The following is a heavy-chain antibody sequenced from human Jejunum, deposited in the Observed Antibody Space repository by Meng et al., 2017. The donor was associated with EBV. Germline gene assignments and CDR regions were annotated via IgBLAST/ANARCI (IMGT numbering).Heavy chain of an antibody. CDR3: AKRMPGTGFDY. V-gene: IGHV4-28*01. CDR1: GYSMSNSNW. D-gene: IGHD1-1*01. J-gene: IGHJ4*02. Sequence: QVQLQESGPGLVKPSDTLSLTCAVSGYSMSNSNWWGWIRQPPGKGPEWIGYIYYTGTTYYNPSLKSRVTMSIDTSKNHFSLKLTSVTTMDTAVYYCAKRMPGTGFDYWGQGTLVTVSS. CDR2: IYYTGTT.